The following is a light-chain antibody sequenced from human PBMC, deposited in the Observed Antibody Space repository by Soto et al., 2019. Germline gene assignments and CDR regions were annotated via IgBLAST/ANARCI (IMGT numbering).Light chain of an antibody. CDR1: SSDVGGYNY. Sequence: QSALTQPASVSGSPGQTITISCTGTSSDVGGYNYVSWYQQHPGKAPKLMIYEVSNRPSGVSNRFSGSKSGNTVSLTISGLQAEDEADYYCSSYTTISTLEVFGGGTKLTVL. J-gene: IGLJ3*02. CDR2: EVS. V-gene: IGLV2-14*01. CDR3: SSYTTISTLEV.